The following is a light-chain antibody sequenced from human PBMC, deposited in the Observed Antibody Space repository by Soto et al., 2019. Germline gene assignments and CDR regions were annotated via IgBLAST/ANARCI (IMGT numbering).Light chain of an antibody. CDR3: LLFYGGVWV. Sequence: QTVVTQEPSLTVSPGGTVTLTCASSTGAVTSGYYPNWFQQKPGQAPRSLIYSTSDKQSWTPARFSGSLLGAKAALTVSGVQPEDEAEYYCLLFYGGVWVFGGGTKLTVL. V-gene: IGLV7-43*01. CDR1: TGAVTSGYY. CDR2: STS. J-gene: IGLJ3*02.